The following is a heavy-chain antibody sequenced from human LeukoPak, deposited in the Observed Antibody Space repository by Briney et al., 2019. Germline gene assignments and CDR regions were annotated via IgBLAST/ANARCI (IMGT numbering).Heavy chain of an antibody. CDR2: LTDTGGNT. J-gene: IGHJ4*02. CDR3: AKRSAYSSSPPHFDY. D-gene: IGHD6-13*01. V-gene: IGHV3-23*01. Sequence: GGSLRLSCAASGFTFSTYGMNWVRQAPGKGLEWVSALTDTGGNTYYADSVQGRFTISRDNSKNTLYLQMSSLRAEDTAIYYCAKRSAYSSSPPHFDYWGQGTLVTVSS. CDR1: GFTFSTYG.